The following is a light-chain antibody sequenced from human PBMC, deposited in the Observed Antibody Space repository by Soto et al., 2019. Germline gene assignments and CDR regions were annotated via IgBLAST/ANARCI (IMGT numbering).Light chain of an antibody. J-gene: IGLJ3*02. Sequence: QSALTQPASVSGSPGQSITISCTGTSSDVGNYNYVSWYQQHPGKAPKLMIYEVTNRPSGVSNRFSGSKSGNTASLIISGLQAEDEADYYCSSYTTISTWVFGGGTKLTVL. V-gene: IGLV2-14*01. CDR1: SSDVGNYNY. CDR2: EVT. CDR3: SSYTTISTWV.